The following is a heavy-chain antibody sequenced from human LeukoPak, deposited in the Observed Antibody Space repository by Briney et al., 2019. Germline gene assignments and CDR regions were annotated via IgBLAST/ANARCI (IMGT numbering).Heavy chain of an antibody. CDR2: ISGSGGST. CDR3: AKAGLDYYASSGYYYEFGAFDI. CDR1: GFTFSSYA. J-gene: IGHJ3*02. Sequence: PGGSLRLSCAASGFTFSSYAMSWVRQAPGKGLEWVSAISGSGGSTYYADSVKGRFTISRDNSKNTLYLQMNSLRAEDTAVYYCAKAGLDYYASSGYYYEFGAFDIWGQGTMVTVSS. D-gene: IGHD3-22*01. V-gene: IGHV3-23*01.